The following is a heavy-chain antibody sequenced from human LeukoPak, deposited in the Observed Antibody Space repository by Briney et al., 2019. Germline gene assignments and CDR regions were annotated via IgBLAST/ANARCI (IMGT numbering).Heavy chain of an antibody. CDR2: ISFNGGST. CDR3: AKRGVVIRVILVGFHKEAYYFES. V-gene: IGHV3-23*01. J-gene: IGHJ4*02. D-gene: IGHD3/OR15-3a*01. CDR1: GFTFSTYA. Sequence: QSGGSLRLSCAASGFTFSTYAMIWVRQAPGKGLEWVSAISFNGGSTFYADSVKGRFTISRDNSRNTLYLQMNTLRAEDTALYYCAKRGVVIRVILVGFHKEAYYFESWGQGALVTVSS.